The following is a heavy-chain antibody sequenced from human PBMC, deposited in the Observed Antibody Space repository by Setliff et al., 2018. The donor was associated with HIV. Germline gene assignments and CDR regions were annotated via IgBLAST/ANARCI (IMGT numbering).Heavy chain of an antibody. CDR3: VAGTA. CDR2: IKSINEGGTT. Sequence: PGGSLRLSCAASGFTFSDYYMSWIRQAPGKGLEWVGRIKSINEGGTTDYAAPVKGRFTISRDIFRNILYLQMHSLETEDTGMYFCVAGTAWGRGTLVTVSS. D-gene: IGHD6-13*01. V-gene: IGHV3-15*05. CDR1: GFTFSDYY. J-gene: IGHJ5*02.